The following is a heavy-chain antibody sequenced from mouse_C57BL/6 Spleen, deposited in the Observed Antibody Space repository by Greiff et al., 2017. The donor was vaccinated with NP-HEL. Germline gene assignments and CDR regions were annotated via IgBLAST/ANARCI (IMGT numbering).Heavy chain of an antibody. Sequence: QVQLQQPGAELVRPGSSVKLSCKASGYTFTSYWMDWVKQRPGQGLEWIGNIYPSDSETHYNQKFKDKATLTVDKSSSTAYMQLSSLTSEDSAVYYCARTGTSRWYFDVWGTGTTVTVSS. D-gene: IGHD4-1*01. CDR2: IYPSDSET. V-gene: IGHV1-61*01. CDR3: ARTGTSRWYFDV. CDR1: GYTFTSYW. J-gene: IGHJ1*03.